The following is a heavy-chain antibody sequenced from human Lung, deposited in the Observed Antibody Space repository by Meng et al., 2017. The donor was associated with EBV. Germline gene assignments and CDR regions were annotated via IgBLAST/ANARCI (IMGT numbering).Heavy chain of an antibody. Sequence: QVQLQEAGPGLVKPSQTLSLTCAVSGGSISSGGYSWSWIRQPPGKGLEWIGYIYHSGSTYYNPSLKSRVTISVDRSKNQFSLKLSSVTAADTAVYYCARAVDTGYFDYWGQGTLVTVSS. D-gene: IGHD5-18*01. CDR3: ARAVDTGYFDY. V-gene: IGHV4-30-2*01. CDR1: GGSISSGGYS. CDR2: IYHSGST. J-gene: IGHJ4*02.